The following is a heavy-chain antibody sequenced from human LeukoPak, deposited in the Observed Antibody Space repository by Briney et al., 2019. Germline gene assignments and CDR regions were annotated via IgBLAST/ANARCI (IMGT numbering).Heavy chain of an antibody. V-gene: IGHV4-30-4*08. D-gene: IGHD4-17*01. CDR3: ARETIGDSPFGYYFDY. J-gene: IGHJ4*02. CDR1: GGSISSGDYY. Sequence: SETLSLTCTVSGGSISSGDYYWSWIRQPPGKGLEWIGYIYYSGSTYYNPSLKSRVTISVDTSKNQFSLKLSSVTAADTAVYYCARETIGDSPFGYYFDYWGQGTLVTVPS. CDR2: IYYSGST.